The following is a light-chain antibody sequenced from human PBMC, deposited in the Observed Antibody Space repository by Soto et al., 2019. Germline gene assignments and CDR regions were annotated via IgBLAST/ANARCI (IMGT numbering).Light chain of an antibody. CDR3: QQRSNWPRT. J-gene: IGKJ2*01. CDR1: QSVSNN. Sequence: EIVLTQSPATLSLSPGERATLSCRASQSVSNNLGWYQQKPGQAPRPLIYDASNRATDIPARFSGSGSGTDFTLTINSLEPEDFAVYYCQQRSNWPRTFGQGTKLEIK. CDR2: DAS. V-gene: IGKV3-11*01.